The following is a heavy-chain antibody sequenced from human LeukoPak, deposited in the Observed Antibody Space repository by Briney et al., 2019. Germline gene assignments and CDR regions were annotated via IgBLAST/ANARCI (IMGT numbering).Heavy chain of an antibody. CDR2: IYSGGST. V-gene: IGHV3-53*04. Sequence: GGSLRLSCAASGFTVSSNYMSWVRQAPGKGLEWVSVIYSGGSTYYADSVKGRFTISRHNSKNTLYLEMNSLRAEDTAVYYCARYYYDSSGTDAFDIWGQGTMVTVSS. CDR3: ARYYYDSSGTDAFDI. D-gene: IGHD3-22*01. CDR1: GFTVSSNY. J-gene: IGHJ3*02.